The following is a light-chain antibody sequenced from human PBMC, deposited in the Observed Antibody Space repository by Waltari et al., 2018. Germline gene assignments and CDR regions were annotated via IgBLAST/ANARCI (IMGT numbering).Light chain of an antibody. V-gene: IGLV2-11*01. CDR1: STDVGGYNY. CDR2: DVS. CDR3: CSCAGSYTWV. J-gene: IGLJ3*02. Sequence: QSALTQPRSVSGSPGQSVTISCTGTSTDVGGYNYVPWYQQHPGKAPKLRIYDVSKRPSGVPDRFSGSKSGNTASLTISGLQAEDEADYYCCSCAGSYTWVFGGGTKLTVL.